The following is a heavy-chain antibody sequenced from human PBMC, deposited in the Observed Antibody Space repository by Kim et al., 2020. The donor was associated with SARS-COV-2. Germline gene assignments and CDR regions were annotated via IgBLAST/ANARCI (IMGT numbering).Heavy chain of an antibody. D-gene: IGHD1-26*01. CDR1: GYDFKTYR. V-gene: IGHV1-18*04. Sequence: ASVKVSCKDSGYDFKTYRVVWIRQATGQGLECMGWINVNNGNTNYAQKFQSRVTMTADTSTSTGYMELRSRRSDDTAVYYCSRQFLPWAGAAFYFGVDVGGQGTTVTV. J-gene: IGHJ6*02. CDR2: INVNNGNT. CDR3: SRQFLPWAGAAFYFGVDV.